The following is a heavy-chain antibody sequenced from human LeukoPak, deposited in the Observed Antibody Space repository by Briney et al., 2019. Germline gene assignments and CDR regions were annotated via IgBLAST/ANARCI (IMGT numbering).Heavy chain of an antibody. Sequence: GGSLTLSCAASGFAFSSLAMGWVRQAPGKGLEWVSVISDSGSLTYYADSVKGRFTISRDNSKNTLFLQMNSLRAEDTAVYYCAKDARRTSGWYFFDYWGQGTLVTVSS. V-gene: IGHV3-23*01. D-gene: IGHD6-19*01. J-gene: IGHJ4*02. CDR3: AKDARRTSGWYFFDY. CDR2: ISDSGSLT. CDR1: GFAFSSLA.